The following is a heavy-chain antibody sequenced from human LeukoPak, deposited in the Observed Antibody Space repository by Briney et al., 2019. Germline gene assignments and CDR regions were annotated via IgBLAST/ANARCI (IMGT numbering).Heavy chain of an antibody. CDR2: INQDGSQK. CDR3: ARDWFDGDYDRFDY. CDR1: GFTFSSYW. V-gene: IGHV3-7*03. J-gene: IGHJ4*02. Sequence: GGSLRLSCAVSGFTFSSYWMSWFRQAPGKGLEWVANINQDGSQKFSAGSVKGRFTISRDNAKNSLSLQMNSLRVEDTAVYYCARDWFDGDYDRFDYWGQGTLVTVSS. D-gene: IGHD4-17*01.